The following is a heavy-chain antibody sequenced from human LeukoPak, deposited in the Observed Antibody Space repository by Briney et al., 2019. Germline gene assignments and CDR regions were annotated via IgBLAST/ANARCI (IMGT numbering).Heavy chain of an antibody. J-gene: IGHJ5*02. CDR2: IYYSGST. CDR1: GGSISSSSYY. CDR3: AREDGSWYWFDP. Sequence: PSETLSLTCTVSGGSISSSSYYWGWIRQPPGKGLEWIGSIYYSGSTYYNPSLKSRVTISVDTSKNQFSLKLSSVTAADTAVYYCAREDGSWYWFDPWGQGTLVTVSS. V-gene: IGHV4-39*07. D-gene: IGHD6-13*01.